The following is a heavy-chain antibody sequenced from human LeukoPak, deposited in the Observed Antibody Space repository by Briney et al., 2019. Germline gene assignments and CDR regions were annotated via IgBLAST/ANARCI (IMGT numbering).Heavy chain of an antibody. CDR3: ARSDYYGLSRDG. J-gene: IGHJ4*02. CDR2: ISSSSSYI. V-gene: IGHV3-21*04. D-gene: IGHD3-10*01. Sequence: GGSLRLSCAASGFTFSSYSMNWVRQAPGKWLEWVSSISSSSSYIYYAGSVKGRFTISRDNAKNSLYLQMNSLRTEDTAVYYCARSDYYGLSRDGGGQGTLVTVSS. CDR1: GFTFSSYS.